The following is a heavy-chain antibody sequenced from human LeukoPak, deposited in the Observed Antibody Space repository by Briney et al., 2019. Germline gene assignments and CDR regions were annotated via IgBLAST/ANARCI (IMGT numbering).Heavy chain of an antibody. D-gene: IGHD5-24*01. CDR3: AAFRDGFNWHLDN. Sequence: PSETLSLTCTVSSGAITDSYWNWIRQPPGKGLEWIGYIYHTGSTKYNHSLKSRVIISVDTSKNQFSLKLSSVTAADTAVYYCAAFRDGFNWHLDNWGQGTLVTVSS. V-gene: IGHV4-59*01. CDR2: IYHTGST. CDR1: SGAITDSY. J-gene: IGHJ4*02.